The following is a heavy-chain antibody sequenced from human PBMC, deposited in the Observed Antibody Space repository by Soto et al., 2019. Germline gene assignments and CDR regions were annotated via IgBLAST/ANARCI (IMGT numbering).Heavy chain of an antibody. CDR2: IYNGGIP. D-gene: IGHD4-17*01. Sequence: ETLSLTCTVSGGSVSSQYWSWIRQPAGKGLEWIGRIYNGGIPLIHPSLKSRVTISVDLSKNQFSLRLSSVTTADTALYYCARTTAVPNTLRSRYFFDYWGQGTLVTVSS. V-gene: IGHV4-4*07. CDR3: ARTTAVPNTLRSRYFFDY. J-gene: IGHJ4*02. CDR1: GGSVSSQY.